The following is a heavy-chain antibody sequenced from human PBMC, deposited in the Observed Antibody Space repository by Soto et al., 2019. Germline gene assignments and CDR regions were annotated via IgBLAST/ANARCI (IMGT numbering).Heavy chain of an antibody. CDR2: VNHNGRN. CDR3: ARGGSSDWQVAFDF. CDR1: GWSFSGYV. D-gene: IGHD6-19*01. V-gene: IGHV4-34*01. J-gene: IGHJ3*01. Sequence: SETLSLTGSVYGWSFSGYVWNWIRQTPGKGLEWIGKVNHNGRNNYNPSLKSRVTISLDMSKNQISLKLTSVTAADTAVYYCARGGSSDWQVAFDFWGQGTMVTVSS.